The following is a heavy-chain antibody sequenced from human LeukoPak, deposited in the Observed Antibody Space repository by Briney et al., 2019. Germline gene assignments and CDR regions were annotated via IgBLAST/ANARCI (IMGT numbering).Heavy chain of an antibody. CDR1: GGSISSYY. J-gene: IGHJ4*02. CDR2: IYYSGST. D-gene: IGHD6-13*01. Sequence: PSETLSLTCTVSGGSISSYYWSWIRQPPGKGLEWIGYIYYSGSTNYNPSLKSRVTISVDTSKNQFSLKLSSVTAADTAVYYCARGPTPWAAASFLVFDYWGQGTLVTVSS. V-gene: IGHV4-59*01. CDR3: ARGPTPWAAASFLVFDY.